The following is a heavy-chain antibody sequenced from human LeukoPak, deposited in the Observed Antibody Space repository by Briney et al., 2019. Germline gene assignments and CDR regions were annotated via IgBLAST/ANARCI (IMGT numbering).Heavy chain of an antibody. V-gene: IGHV3-49*04. CDR3: TRGYCSGAGCYPSDY. Sequence: AGGSLRLSCTASGFTFGDYAMSWVRQAPGKGLEWVGFIRSKAYVGTTEYAASVKGRFTISRDDSKSIAYLEMNSLKSEDTAVYYCTRGYCSGAGCYPSDYWGQGTLVTVSS. CDR2: IRSKAYVGTT. D-gene: IGHD2-15*01. J-gene: IGHJ4*02. CDR1: GFTFGDYA.